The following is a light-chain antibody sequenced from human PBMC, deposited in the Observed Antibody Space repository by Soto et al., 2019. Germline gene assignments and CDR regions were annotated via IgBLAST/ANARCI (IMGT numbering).Light chain of an antibody. V-gene: IGKV1-39*01. CDR1: HNISSH. Sequence: DIQMTQSPSSLSASIGDRDTITCRTSHNISSHLNWYQQKPGKAPKLLIYAASSLQGGVPSGFSGSGSGTDFTLTITSLQPEDFATYYCQQSFSTPYTFGQGTKLQIK. CDR2: AAS. CDR3: QQSFSTPYT. J-gene: IGKJ2*01.